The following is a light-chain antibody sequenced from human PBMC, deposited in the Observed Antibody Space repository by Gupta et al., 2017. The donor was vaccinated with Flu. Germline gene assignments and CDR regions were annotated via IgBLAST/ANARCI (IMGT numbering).Light chain of an antibody. CDR2: DVS. J-gene: IGLJ2*01. Sequence: RAVTISCTGSSSDVGAYNHVSWYQQHPGNAPKLMIYDVSERPSGVPDRFSGSKSGNTASLTVSGLQADDEADYYCSSYTTFGDHVVFGGGTKL. V-gene: IGLV2-8*01. CDR1: SSDVGAYNH. CDR3: SSYTTFGDHVV.